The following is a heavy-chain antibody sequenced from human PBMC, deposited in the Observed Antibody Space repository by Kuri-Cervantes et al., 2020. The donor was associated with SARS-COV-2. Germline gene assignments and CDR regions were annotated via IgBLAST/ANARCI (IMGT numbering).Heavy chain of an antibody. CDR1: GFTFNNYA. CDR3: ARGRVGVQDF. CDR2: TSYDGTAK. J-gene: IGHJ4*02. D-gene: IGHD2-21*01. Sequence: GGTLRLSWAASGFTFNNYAMHWVRQIPGEGLEWVAITSYDGTAKYYADSVKGRFTISRDNSKNTLYLQMNNLRGDDTAVYFCARGRVGVQDFWGQGTLVTVSS. V-gene: IGHV3-30-3*01.